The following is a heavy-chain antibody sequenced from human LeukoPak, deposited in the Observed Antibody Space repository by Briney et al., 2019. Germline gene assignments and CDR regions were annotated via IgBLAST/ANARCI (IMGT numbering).Heavy chain of an antibody. Sequence: GGSLRLSCAAPGITFSNYNMNWVRQAPGKGLEWISSITSSSSYTFYADSVKGRFTISRDNAKNSLYLQMNSLRAEDTAVYYCARDWFHAIDYWGQGTLVTVSS. CDR1: GITFSNYN. D-gene: IGHD3-10*01. J-gene: IGHJ4*02. V-gene: IGHV3-21*01. CDR3: ARDWFHAIDY. CDR2: ITSSSSYT.